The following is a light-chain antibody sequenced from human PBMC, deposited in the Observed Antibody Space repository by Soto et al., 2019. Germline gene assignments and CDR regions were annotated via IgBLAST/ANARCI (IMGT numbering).Light chain of an antibody. V-gene: IGLV1-47*01. CDR3: QSYDSSLSGSV. CDR2: RNN. Sequence: VLTQPPSASGTPGQRVTISCSGSSSNIGSNYVYWYQQLPGTAPKLLIYRNNQRPSGVPDRFSGSRSGTSASLAITGLQAEDEADYYCQSYDSSLSGSVFGTGTKATVL. CDR1: SSNIGSNY. J-gene: IGLJ1*01.